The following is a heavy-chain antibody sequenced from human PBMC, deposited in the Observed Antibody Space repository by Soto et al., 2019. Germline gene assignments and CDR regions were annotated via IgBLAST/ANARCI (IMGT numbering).Heavy chain of an antibody. CDR2: INHSGST. CDR1: GGSFSSYY. CDR3: ARGEPRFMEWLLLSEYFDP. Sequence: PSETPSLTCAVYGGSFSSYYWSWIRQPPGKGLEWIGVINHSGSTNYDPSLKSRVTISIDTSKNQVSLTLSSVTAADTAVYYCARGEPRFMEWLLLSEYFDPWGQGTLVTVSS. J-gene: IGHJ5*02. D-gene: IGHD3-3*01. V-gene: IGHV4-34*01.